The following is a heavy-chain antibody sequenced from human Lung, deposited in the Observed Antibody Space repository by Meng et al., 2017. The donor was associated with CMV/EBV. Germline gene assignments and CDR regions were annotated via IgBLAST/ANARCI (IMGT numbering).Heavy chain of an antibody. CDR1: GFTFSRHA. J-gene: IGHJ5*02. CDR2: ISYGGSGK. V-gene: IGHV3-30-3*01. Sequence: GGSLRLSCAASGFTFSRHAMHWVRQAPGKGLEWVAVISYGGSGKYYADSVRGRFTISTDESKNTLYLQINSLRPEDTAVYYCARDSDSGSYWGDNWLDPXGQGXLVTVSS. D-gene: IGHD1-26*01. CDR3: ARDSDSGSYWGDNWLDP.